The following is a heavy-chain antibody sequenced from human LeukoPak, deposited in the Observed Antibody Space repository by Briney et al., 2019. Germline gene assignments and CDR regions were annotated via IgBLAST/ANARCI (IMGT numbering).Heavy chain of an antibody. J-gene: IGHJ4*02. CDR1: GGSFIGFH. Sequence: PSETLSLTCAVYGGSFIGFHWNWIRQPPGKGLEWIGDINHSGSTNYNPSLTSRVTISVDPSKNQFSLNLSSVTAADTAVYYCASGRGTQMGEFDYWGQGTLVTVSS. CDR2: INHSGST. CDR3: ASGRGTQMGEFDY. V-gene: IGHV4-34*01. D-gene: IGHD3-16*01.